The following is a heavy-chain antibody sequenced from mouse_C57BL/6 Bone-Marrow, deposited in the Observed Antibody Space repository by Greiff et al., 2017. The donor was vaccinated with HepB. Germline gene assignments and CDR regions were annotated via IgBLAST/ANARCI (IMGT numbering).Heavy chain of an antibody. Sequence: VHLVESGAELVRPGASVTLSCKASGYTFTDYEMHWVKQTPVHGLEWIGAIDPETGGTAYNQKFKGKAILTADKSSSTAYMELRSLTSEDSAVYYCTRAGNSITTVVDYWGQGTTLTVSS. J-gene: IGHJ2*01. CDR2: IDPETGGT. V-gene: IGHV1-15*01. CDR3: TRAGNSITTVVDY. D-gene: IGHD1-1*01. CDR1: GYTFTDYE.